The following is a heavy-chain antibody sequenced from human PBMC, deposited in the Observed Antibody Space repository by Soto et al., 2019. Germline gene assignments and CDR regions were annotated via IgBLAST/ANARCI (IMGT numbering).Heavy chain of an antibody. CDR1: YRSISGSKVF. CDR2: IDYSGTA. Sequence: XETRTLPCTVGYRSISGSKVFWGWVRQPPGKGLEWIGNIDYSGTAYFNPALGTRVTFPVDTSKNQFSLTLYSVTAADTAVYYCARTTGRHLDFWGQGILVTVSS. D-gene: IGHD4-4*01. CDR3: ARTTGRHLDF. J-gene: IGHJ4*02. V-gene: IGHV4-39*01.